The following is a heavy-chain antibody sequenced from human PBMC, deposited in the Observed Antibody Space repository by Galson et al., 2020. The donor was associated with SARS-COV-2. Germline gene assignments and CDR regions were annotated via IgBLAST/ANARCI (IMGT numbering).Heavy chain of an antibody. V-gene: IGHV3-30-3*01. CDR2: ISYDGSNK. CDR3: ARGLRYFDWLSY. Sequence: GEPLKISCAASGFTFSRYAMHWVRQAPGKGLEWVAVISYDGSNKYYADSVKGRFTISRDNSKNTLYLQMNSLRAEDTAVYYCARGLRYFDWLSYWGQGTLVTVSS. CDR1: GFTFSRYA. D-gene: IGHD3-9*01. J-gene: IGHJ4*02.